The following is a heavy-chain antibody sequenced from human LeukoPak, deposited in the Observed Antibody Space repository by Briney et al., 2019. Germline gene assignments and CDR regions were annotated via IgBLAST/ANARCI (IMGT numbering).Heavy chain of an antibody. CDR1: GFSFSRYW. Sequence: GGSLRLSCAASGFSFSRYWMHWVRQAPGEGLMWVSLISSDGSSTTYADSVKGRFTISRDSAKNTLYLQMNSLRAEDTAVYYCARRRLPAADPWYFDLWGRGTLVTVSS. J-gene: IGHJ2*01. V-gene: IGHV3-74*01. CDR3: ARRRLPAADPWYFDL. CDR2: ISSDGSST. D-gene: IGHD6-13*01.